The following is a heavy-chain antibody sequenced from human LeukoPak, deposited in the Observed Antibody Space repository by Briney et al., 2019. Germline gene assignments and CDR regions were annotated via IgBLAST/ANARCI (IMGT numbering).Heavy chain of an antibody. J-gene: IGHJ4*02. V-gene: IGHV1-2*02. D-gene: IGHD1-26*01. CDR3: AREAKIVGATIFDY. CDR1: GYTFTSYD. Sequence: ASVKVSCKASGYTFTSYDINWVRQATGQGLEWMGWINPNSGGTNYAQKFQGRVTMTRDTSISTAYMELSRLRSDDTAVYYCAREAKIVGATIFDYWGQGTLVTVSS. CDR2: INPNSGGT.